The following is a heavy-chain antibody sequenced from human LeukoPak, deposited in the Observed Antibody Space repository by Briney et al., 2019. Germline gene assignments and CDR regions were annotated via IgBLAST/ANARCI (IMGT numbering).Heavy chain of an antibody. CDR3: ARDPQVYGDFDNWFDP. CDR2: INPSGGST. V-gene: IGHV1-46*01. D-gene: IGHD4-17*01. Sequence: ASVKVSCKASGYTFTSYNIHWVRQAPGQGLEWMGIINPSGGSTSYAQKFQGRVTMTRDTSTSTVYMELSSLRSDDTAVYYRARDPQVYGDFDNWFDPWGQGTLDTVSS. CDR1: GYTFTSYN. J-gene: IGHJ5*02.